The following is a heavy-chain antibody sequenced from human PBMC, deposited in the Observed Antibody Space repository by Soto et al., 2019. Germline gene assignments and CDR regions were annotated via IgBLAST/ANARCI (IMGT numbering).Heavy chain of an antibody. CDR1: GGSMTSGDQY. CDR2: INHRGSL. J-gene: IGHJ6*02. CDR3: AREIQQLQGRNMDV. V-gene: IGHV4-31*03. D-gene: IGHD4-4*01. Sequence: SETLSLTCTVTGGSMTSGDQYWTWIRHRPGEGLEWFGYINHRGSLYYNPSLKSRVSMSVDTSKNQFSLNLSSVTAADTAVYYCAREIQQLQGRNMDVWGHVTTVTVS.